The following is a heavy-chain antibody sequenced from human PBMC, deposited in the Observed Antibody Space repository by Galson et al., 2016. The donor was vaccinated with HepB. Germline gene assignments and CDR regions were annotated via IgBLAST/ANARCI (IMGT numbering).Heavy chain of an antibody. CDR2: ISPYNDNT. CDR3: ATLWFGEFTDAFDI. Sequence: SVKVSCKASGYTFTSYGISWVRQAPGQGLEWMGWISPYNDNTNYAQKLQGRVTMTTDTSTSTAYMELRSLRSDDTAVYYCATLWFGEFTDAFDIWGQGTMVTVSS. V-gene: IGHV1-18*01. J-gene: IGHJ3*02. D-gene: IGHD3-10*01. CDR1: GYTFTSYG.